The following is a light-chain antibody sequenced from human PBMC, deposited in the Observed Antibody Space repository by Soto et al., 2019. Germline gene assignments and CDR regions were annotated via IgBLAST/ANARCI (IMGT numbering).Light chain of an antibody. V-gene: IGKV1-13*02. J-gene: IGKJ5*01. CDR3: QQFNSYPIT. CDR2: DVS. Sequence: AIQVTQSPSSLSASGGDRVTITCRASQDIRGALAWYQQKPGKAPKLPIYDVSTLESGVPSRFSGSGSGTEFTLTISSLQPEDFGTYYCQQFNSYPITFGHGTRLEIK. CDR1: QDIRGA.